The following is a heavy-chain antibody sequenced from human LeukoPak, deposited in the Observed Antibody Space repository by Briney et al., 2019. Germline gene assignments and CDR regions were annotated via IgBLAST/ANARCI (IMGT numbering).Heavy chain of an antibody. Sequence: GASVKVSCKASGYTFTSYDIDWVRQATGQGLEWMGWMNPNSGNTGYAQKFQGRVTMTRNTSISTAYMELSSLRSEDTAVYYCARESYGSGGNWFDPWGQGTLVTVSS. J-gene: IGHJ5*02. V-gene: IGHV1-8*01. CDR2: MNPNSGNT. D-gene: IGHD3-10*01. CDR1: GYTFTSYD. CDR3: ARESYGSGGNWFDP.